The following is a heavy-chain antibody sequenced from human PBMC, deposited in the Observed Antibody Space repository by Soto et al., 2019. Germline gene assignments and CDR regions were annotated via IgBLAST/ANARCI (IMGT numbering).Heavy chain of an antibody. V-gene: IGHV1-69*08. J-gene: IGHJ4*02. Sequence: QVQLVQSGAEVKKPGSSVKVSCKASGGTFSSYTISWVRQAPGQGLEWMGRIIPILGIANYAQKFQGRVTITADKSTSTAYMELSSLRSEDTAVYYCARERGAPIAAAGSNYFDYWGQGTLVTVSS. CDR2: IIPILGIA. CDR1: GGTFSSYT. CDR3: ARERGAPIAAAGSNYFDY. D-gene: IGHD6-13*01.